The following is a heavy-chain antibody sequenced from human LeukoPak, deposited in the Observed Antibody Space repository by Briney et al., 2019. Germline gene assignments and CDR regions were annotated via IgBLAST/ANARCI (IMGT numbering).Heavy chain of an antibody. D-gene: IGHD1-26*01. CDR1: GGSISSSNW. CDR2: INHSGST. J-gene: IGHJ5*02. Sequence: SGTLSLSCAVSGGSISSSNWWSWVRQPPGKGLEWIGEINHSGSTNYNPSLKSRVTISVDTSKNQFSLKLSSVTAADTAVYYCATSQGGPYNWFDPWGQGTLVTVSS. V-gene: IGHV4-4*02. CDR3: ATSQGGPYNWFDP.